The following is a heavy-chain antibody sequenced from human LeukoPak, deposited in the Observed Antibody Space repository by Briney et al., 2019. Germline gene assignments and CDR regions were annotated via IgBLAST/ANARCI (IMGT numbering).Heavy chain of an antibody. Sequence: GASVKVSCKASGYTFTGYYMHWVRQAPGQGLEWMGWINPNSGGTNYAQKFQGRVTMTRNTSMSTAYMELSSLRSEDTAIYYCARGWDWEPNDYWGQGTLVTVSS. V-gene: IGHV1-2*02. CDR1: GYTFTGYY. D-gene: IGHD1-14*01. CDR3: ARGWDWEPNDY. CDR2: INPNSGGT. J-gene: IGHJ4*02.